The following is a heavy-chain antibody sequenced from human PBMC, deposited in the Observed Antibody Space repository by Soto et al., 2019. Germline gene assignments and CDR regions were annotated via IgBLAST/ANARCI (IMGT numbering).Heavy chain of an antibody. Sequence: QAQLVQSGAEVKQPGASAKVSCKASGYTFTSYYMFWVRQAPGQGLEWMGVINTSGGSPTYAQKFQGRVTMTSDTSTSTVYMELSSLTPEDTAMYYCTGGYLTLVRPRGRYGLDVWGQGTTVIVSS. J-gene: IGHJ6*02. CDR3: TGGYLTLVRPRGRYGLDV. D-gene: IGHD5-12*01. CDR1: GYTFTSYY. CDR2: INTSGGSP. V-gene: IGHV1-46*01.